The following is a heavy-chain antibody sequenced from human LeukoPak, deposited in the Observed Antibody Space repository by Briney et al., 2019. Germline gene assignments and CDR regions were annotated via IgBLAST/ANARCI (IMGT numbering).Heavy chain of an antibody. CDR1: GFTFSPYG. Sequence: GSLRLSCAASGFTFSPYGMGWVRQAPGKGLEWVSSIGKGGTYYADSVKGRFTISRDNSKSTLYLQMNGLRAEDTAVYYCASDYPRYYFYMDVWGKGTTVTVSS. D-gene: IGHD4-11*01. CDR3: ASDYPRYYFYMDV. CDR2: IGKGGT. V-gene: IGHV3-23*01. J-gene: IGHJ6*03.